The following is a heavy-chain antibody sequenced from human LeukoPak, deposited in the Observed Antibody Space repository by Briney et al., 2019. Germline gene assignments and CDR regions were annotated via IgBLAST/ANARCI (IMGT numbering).Heavy chain of an antibody. CDR3: ARLYDRSAYGAFDI. CDR2: LYSDGTT. CDR1: RFTVSSNY. V-gene: IGHV3-66*02. J-gene: IGHJ3*02. Sequence: PGGSLRLSCAASRFTVSSNYMGWVRQAPGKGLEWGSVLYSDGTTYYPDSVKGRFTISRDNSQNTLYLQLDSLRAEDTAVYYCARLYDRSAYGAFDIWGQGTMVTVSS. D-gene: IGHD3-22*01.